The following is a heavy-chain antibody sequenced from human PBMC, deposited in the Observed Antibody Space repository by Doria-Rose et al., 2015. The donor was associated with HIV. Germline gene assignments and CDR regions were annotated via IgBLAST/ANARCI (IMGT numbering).Heavy chain of an antibody. CDR3: AGDRPTLALYDSSGFSPFDS. D-gene: IGHD3-22*01. Sequence: DGSLRLTCVASGVAFKTYKMSWVRQAPGKGLEWISSISSSGGVKYYADSMKGRFTISRDNAKNSLYLQMNTLRADDTAVYFCAGDRPTLALYDSSGFSPFDSWGQGTLVTVSS. CDR2: ISSSGGVK. CDR1: GVAFKTYK. V-gene: IGHV3-48*03. J-gene: IGHJ4*02.